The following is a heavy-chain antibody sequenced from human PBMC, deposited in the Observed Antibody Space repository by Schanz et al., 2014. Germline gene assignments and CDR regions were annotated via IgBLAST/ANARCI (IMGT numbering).Heavy chain of an antibody. CDR1: GFAFSSYG. CDR2: ISGSGGST. V-gene: IGHV3-23*01. D-gene: IGHD3-10*01. Sequence: DVQLLESGGGLVQPGGSLRLSCLASGFAFSSYGMNWLRQAPGKGLEWVSAISGSGGSTYYADSVKGRFTISRDNTKNSLYLQMNSLRAEDTAVYYCAKGRFGELSAFDIWGQGTMVTVSS. J-gene: IGHJ3*02. CDR3: AKGRFGELSAFDI.